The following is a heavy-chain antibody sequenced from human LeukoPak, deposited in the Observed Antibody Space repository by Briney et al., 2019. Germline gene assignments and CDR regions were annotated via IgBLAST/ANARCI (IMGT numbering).Heavy chain of an antibody. CDR1: GFTVSSDY. V-gene: IGHV3-53*01. Sequence: GGSLRLSCAVSGFTVSSDYMSWVRQAPGKGLEWVSVIYSGGSTYYADSVKGRFTISRDNSKNMLYLEMNSLRAEDTAVYYCARHDWFDPWGQGTLVTVSS. CDR3: ARHDWFDP. D-gene: IGHD3-3*01. J-gene: IGHJ5*02. CDR2: IYSGGST.